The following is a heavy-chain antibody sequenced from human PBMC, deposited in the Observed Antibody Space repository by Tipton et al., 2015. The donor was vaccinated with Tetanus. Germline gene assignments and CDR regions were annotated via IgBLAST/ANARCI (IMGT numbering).Heavy chain of an antibody. V-gene: IGHV4-34*01. J-gene: IGHJ4*02. CDR2: INEGGST. CDR1: GGSLSDYY. D-gene: IGHD6-19*01. Sequence: TLSLTCAVSGGSLSDYYWSWIRQSPGKGLEWIGEINEGGSTNYNPSLESRVSISVDTSKNQFSLTLSSVTAADTAVYYCARGSGWADFWGQGTQVTVSS. CDR3: ARGSGWADF.